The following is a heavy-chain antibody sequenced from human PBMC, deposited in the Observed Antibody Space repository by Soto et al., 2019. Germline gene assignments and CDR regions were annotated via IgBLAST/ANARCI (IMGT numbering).Heavy chain of an antibody. D-gene: IGHD2-8*02. Sequence: PGESLKISCMGAGYTFTSHWIGWVRKLPGNGLEWMGIIYPGDSDTRYSPSFQGQVTISADKSIRTAYLQWNSLKASDAAKYYCVRGSLVGSNSLTIAWFDPWGQGTLVTVSA. J-gene: IGHJ5*02. CDR2: IYPGDSDT. CDR1: GYTFTSHW. V-gene: IGHV5-51*01. CDR3: VRGSLVGSNSLTIAWFDP.